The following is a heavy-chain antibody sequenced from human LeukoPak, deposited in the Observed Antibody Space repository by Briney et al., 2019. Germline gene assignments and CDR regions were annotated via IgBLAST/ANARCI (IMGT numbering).Heavy chain of an antibody. V-gene: IGHV3-30*02. CDR2: IRNDGSNK. D-gene: IGHD3-22*01. CDR1: GFTFSSYG. J-gene: IGHJ6*03. CDR3: AKTTPQYYYDSSDPSATYMDV. Sequence: GGSLRLSCAAYGFTFSSYGMHWVRQAPGKGLEWVAYIRNDGSNKYYADSVKGRFTISRDNSKNTLYLQMNSLRAEDTALYYSAKTTPQYYYDSSDPSATYMDVWGKGTTVTVSS.